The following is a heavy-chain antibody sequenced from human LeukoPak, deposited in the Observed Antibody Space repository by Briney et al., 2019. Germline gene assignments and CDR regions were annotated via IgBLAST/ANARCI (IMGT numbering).Heavy chain of an antibody. Sequence: GGSLRLSCAAPGFTFSSYWMHWVRQAPGKGLVWVSRIKSDGSATSNADSVKGRFTISRDNAKNTLYLQMNSLRAEDTAVYYCARSNSSGWYYFDYWGQGTLVTVSS. J-gene: IGHJ4*02. CDR3: ARSNSSGWYYFDY. CDR2: IKSDGSAT. V-gene: IGHV3-74*01. CDR1: GFTFSSYW. D-gene: IGHD6-19*01.